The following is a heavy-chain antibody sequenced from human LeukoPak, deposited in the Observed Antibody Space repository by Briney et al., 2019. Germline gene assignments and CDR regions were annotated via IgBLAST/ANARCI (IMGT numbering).Heavy chain of an antibody. CDR3: AKGPYYDSSGFDY. J-gene: IGHJ4*02. V-gene: IGHV3-9*01. CDR2: ISWNSGSI. CDR1: GFTFDDYA. Sequence: PGRSLRLSCAASGFTFDDYAMHWVRQAPGKGLEGVSGISWNSGSIGYADSVKGRFTISRDNAKNSLYLQMNSLRAEDTALYYCAKGPYYDSSGFDYWGQGTLVTVSS. D-gene: IGHD3-22*01.